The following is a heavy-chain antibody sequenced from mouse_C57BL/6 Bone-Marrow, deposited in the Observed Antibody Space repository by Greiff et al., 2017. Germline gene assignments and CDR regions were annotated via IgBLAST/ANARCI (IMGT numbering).Heavy chain of an antibody. CDR3: ARDSAWFAY. J-gene: IGHJ3*01. CDR1: GYSITSGYY. Sequence: EVKLEEPGPGLVKPSQSLSLTCSVTGYSITSGYYWNWIRQFPGNKLEWMGYISYDGSHNYNPSLKNRISITRDTSKTQFFLKWNTVTTEDTAIYYCARDSAWFAYWGQGTLVTVSA. V-gene: IGHV3-6*01. CDR2: ISYDGSH.